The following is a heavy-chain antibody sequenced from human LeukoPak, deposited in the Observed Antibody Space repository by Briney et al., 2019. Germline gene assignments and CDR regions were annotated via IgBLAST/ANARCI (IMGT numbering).Heavy chain of an antibody. CDR2: TWYDGSDR. D-gene: IGHD6-13*01. CDR1: GFTFTSYS. V-gene: IGHV3-33*07. J-gene: IGHJ4*02. CDR3: ARGGGITWYDFDF. Sequence: PGGSLRLSCAASGFTFTSYSMTWVRQAPGKGLEWVAVTWYDGSDRSYADFVKGRFTISRDNSKNTLYLQMNSLRGEDTAVYYCARGGGITWYDFDFWGQGTLVTVSS.